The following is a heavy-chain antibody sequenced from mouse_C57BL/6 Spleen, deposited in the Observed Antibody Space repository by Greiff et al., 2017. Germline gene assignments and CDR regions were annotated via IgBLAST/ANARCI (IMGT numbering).Heavy chain of an antibody. Sequence: EVKLVESGGGLVQPGGSMKLSCASSGFTFSDAWMDWVRQSPEKGLEWVAEIRNKANNHATYYAESVKGRFTISRDDSNGSVYLQMNSLRAEDTGIYYCTRDGRTYFDYWGQGTTRTVSS. CDR1: GFTFSDAW. J-gene: IGHJ2*01. CDR3: TRDGRTYFDY. V-gene: IGHV6-6*01. CDR2: IRNKANNHAT. D-gene: IGHD1-1*01.